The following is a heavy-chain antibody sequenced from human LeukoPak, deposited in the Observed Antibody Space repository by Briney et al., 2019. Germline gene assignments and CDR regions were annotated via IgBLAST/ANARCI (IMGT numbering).Heavy chain of an antibody. J-gene: IGHJ6*02. D-gene: IGHD2-2*02. Sequence: ASVKVSCKASGGTFSSYGISWVRQAPGQGLEWMGWISAYNGNTNYAQKLQGRVTMTTDTSTSTAYMELRSLRSDDTAVYYCARVLYVYYGMDVWGQGTTVTVSS. CDR2: ISAYNGNT. CDR3: ARVLYVYYGMDV. V-gene: IGHV1-18*01. CDR1: GGTFSSYG.